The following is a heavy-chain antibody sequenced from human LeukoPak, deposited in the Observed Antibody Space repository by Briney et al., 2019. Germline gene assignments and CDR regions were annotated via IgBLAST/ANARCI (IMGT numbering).Heavy chain of an antibody. CDR3: ARALDYGGNRPFDY. CDR1: GGSFSGYY. CDR2: INHSGST. Sequence: SETLSLTCAVYGGSFSGYYWSWIRQPPGKGLEWIGEINHSGSTNYNPSLKSRVTISVDTSKNQFSLKLSSVTAADTAVYYCARALDYGGNRPFDYWGQGTLVTVSS. J-gene: IGHJ4*02. V-gene: IGHV4-34*01. D-gene: IGHD4-23*01.